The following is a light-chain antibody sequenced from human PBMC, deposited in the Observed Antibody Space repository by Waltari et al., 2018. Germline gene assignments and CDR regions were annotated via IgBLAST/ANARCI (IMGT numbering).Light chain of an antibody. CDR3: HHSGTSPWT. CDR1: ESVGSNS. CDR2: GAS. J-gene: IGKJ2*01. V-gene: IGKV3-20*01. Sequence: EIVLTQSPGTMSLSPGERATLSCRASESVGSNSLAWFQHKPGQAPRLLMSGASTRATGVTDRFSGSGSGTDFPLTITILEPEDFSVYYCHHSGTSPWTFVRGTKLEI.